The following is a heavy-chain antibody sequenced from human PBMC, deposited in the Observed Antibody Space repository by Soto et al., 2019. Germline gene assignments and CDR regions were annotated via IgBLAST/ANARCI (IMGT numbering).Heavy chain of an antibody. CDR2: IYHSGST. V-gene: IGHV4-4*02. CDR1: GGSVNSRYW. Sequence: SETLSLTCTVSGGSVNSRYWWSWVRQSPGKGLEWIGEIYHSGSTNYNPSLKSRVTISVDKSKNQFSLNLSSVTAADTAVYYCARDQNGSGNYYTRYFDYWGQGTLVTVSS. D-gene: IGHD3-10*01. J-gene: IGHJ4*02. CDR3: ARDQNGSGNYYTRYFDY.